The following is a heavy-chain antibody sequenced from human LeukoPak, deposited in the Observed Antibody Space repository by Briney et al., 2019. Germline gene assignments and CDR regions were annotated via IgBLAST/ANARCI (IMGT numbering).Heavy chain of an antibody. V-gene: IGHV3-21*06. D-gene: IGHD5-12*01. CDR2: ISSSSNYI. Sequence: GGSLRLSCAASGFTFSSYSINWVRQAPGKGLEWVSSISSSSNYIYYADSVKGRFTISRDNAKNTLYLQMNSLRAEDTAVYYCARGPPAQYSAYDGRGYWGQGTLITVSS. CDR1: GFTFSSYS. CDR3: ARGPPAQYSAYDGRGY. J-gene: IGHJ4*02.